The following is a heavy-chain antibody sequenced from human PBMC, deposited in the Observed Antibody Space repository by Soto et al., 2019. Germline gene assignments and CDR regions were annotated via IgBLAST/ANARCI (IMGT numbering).Heavy chain of an antibody. V-gene: IGHV1-69*13. CDR2: IIPIFGTA. CDR1: GGTFSSYA. D-gene: IGHD3-22*01. CDR3: ARDSEQGGYYDSSGYYFAFDY. Sequence: SVKVSCKASGGTFSSYAISWVRQAPGQGLEWMGGIIPIFGTANYAQKFQGRVTITADESTSTAYMELSSLRSEDTAVYYCARDSEQGGYYDSSGYYFAFDYWGQGTLVTVSS. J-gene: IGHJ4*02.